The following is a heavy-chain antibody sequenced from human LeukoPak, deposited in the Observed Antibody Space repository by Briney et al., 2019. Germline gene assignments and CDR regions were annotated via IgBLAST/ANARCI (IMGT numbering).Heavy chain of an antibody. J-gene: IGHJ4*02. CDR3: ARDLVQLWSKDY. Sequence: QRGGSLRLSCAASGFTFSNYEFNWVRQAPGKGLEWISYISSSGRNIYYADSVKGRFTISRDNAKSSLYLQMNSLRAEDTAVYYCARDLVQLWSKDYWGQGTLVTVSS. CDR1: GFTFSNYE. V-gene: IGHV3-48*03. D-gene: IGHD5-18*01. CDR2: ISSSGRNI.